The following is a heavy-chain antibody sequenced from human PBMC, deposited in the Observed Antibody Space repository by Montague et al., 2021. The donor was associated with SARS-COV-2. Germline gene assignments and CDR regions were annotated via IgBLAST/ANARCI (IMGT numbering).Heavy chain of an antibody. J-gene: IGHJ3*02. V-gene: IGHV4-39*01. Sequence: SETLSLTCTVSGGSVSSTSYYWDWIRQPPGKGLEWIGSIHYSGTTYYNPSLKSQVTISVDTSKNQFSLKLRSVTVADTAINYCARRESGWLDAFDIWGQGTMVTVSS. CDR2: IHYSGTT. D-gene: IGHD6-19*01. CDR1: GGSVSSTSYY. CDR3: ARRESGWLDAFDI.